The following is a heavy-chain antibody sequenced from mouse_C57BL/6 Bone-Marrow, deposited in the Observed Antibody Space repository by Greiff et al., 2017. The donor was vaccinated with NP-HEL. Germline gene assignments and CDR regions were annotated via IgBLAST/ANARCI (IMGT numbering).Heavy chain of an antibody. D-gene: IGHD3-2*02. CDR3: TTGAAQATDFDY. CDR2: IDPENGDT. Sequence: EVQLQQSGAELVRPGASVKLSCTASGFNIKDDYMHWVKQRPEQGLEWIGWIDPENGDTEYASKFQGKATITADTSSNTAYLQLSSLTSEDTAVYYCTTGAAQATDFDYWGQGTTLTVSS. CDR1: GFNIKDDY. V-gene: IGHV14-4*01. J-gene: IGHJ2*01.